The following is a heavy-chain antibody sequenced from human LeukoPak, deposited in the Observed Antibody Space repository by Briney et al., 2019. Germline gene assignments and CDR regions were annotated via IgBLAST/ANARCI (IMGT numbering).Heavy chain of an antibody. CDR3: ATDSKALEWLPNWFDP. Sequence: ASVKVSCKASGYTFTGYYMHWVRQAPGQGLEWMGWINPNSGGTNYAQKFQGRVTMTEDTSTDTAYMELSSLRSEDTAVYYCATDSKALEWLPNWFDPWGQGTLVTVSS. J-gene: IGHJ5*02. D-gene: IGHD3-3*01. CDR1: GYTFTGYY. V-gene: IGHV1-2*02. CDR2: INPNSGGT.